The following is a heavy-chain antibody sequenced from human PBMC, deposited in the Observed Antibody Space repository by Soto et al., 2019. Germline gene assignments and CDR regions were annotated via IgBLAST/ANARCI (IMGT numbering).Heavy chain of an antibody. V-gene: IGHV3-73*01. CDR3: TTSYYYGSGPYYYYGMDV. Sequence: GGSLRLSCAASGFTFSGSAMHWVRQASGKGLEWVGRIRSKNKSYATAYDASVKGRFTNSRDDSKKKTYLQKKNPKKKNTAVYYCTTSYYYGSGPYYYYGMDVWGQGTTVTVSS. D-gene: IGHD3-10*01. J-gene: IGHJ6*02. CDR2: IRSKNKSYAT. CDR1: GFTFSGSA.